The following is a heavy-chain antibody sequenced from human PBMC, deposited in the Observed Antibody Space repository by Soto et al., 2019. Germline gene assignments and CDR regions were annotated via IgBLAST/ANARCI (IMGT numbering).Heavy chain of an antibody. CDR1: GYTFTGYY. CDR3: ARGRYCSSTSCFFYAYYYMDV. Sequence: ASVKVSCKASGYTFTGYYMHWVRQAPGQGLEWMGWINPNSGGTNYAQKFQGWVTMTRDTSISPAYMELSRLRSDGTAVYYLARGRYCSSTSCFFYAYYYMDVWGKGPRVTVPS. J-gene: IGHJ6*03. CDR2: INPNSGGT. V-gene: IGHV1-2*04. D-gene: IGHD2-2*01.